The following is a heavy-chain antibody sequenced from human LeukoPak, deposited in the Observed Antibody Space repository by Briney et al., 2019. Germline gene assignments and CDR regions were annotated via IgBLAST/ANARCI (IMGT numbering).Heavy chain of an antibody. CDR3: ATQQLVLVY. V-gene: IGHV3-15*01. CDR1: GFTFSNDW. Sequence: PGGSLRLSCAASGFTFSNDWMSWVRQAPGKGLEGVGHIKSKTDAGTTDYAAPVKGRFTISRDDSKNTLYLQMNSLKTGDTAVYYCATQQLVLVYWGQGTLVTVSS. J-gene: IGHJ4*02. CDR2: IKSKTDAGTT. D-gene: IGHD6-13*01.